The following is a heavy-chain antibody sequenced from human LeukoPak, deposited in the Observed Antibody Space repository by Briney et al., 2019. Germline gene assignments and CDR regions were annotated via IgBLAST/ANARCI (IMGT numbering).Heavy chain of an antibody. D-gene: IGHD6-19*01. CDR1: GGTFSTSG. J-gene: IGHJ4*02. Sequence: ASVKVSCKASGGTFSTSGISWVRQAPGQGLEWMGRFIPFLGIADYAQEFQGRVTITADKSTSTAYMELSSLRSEDTAVYYCARGFQWLDPYFDYWGQGTLVTVSS. CDR2: FIPFLGIA. CDR3: ARGFQWLDPYFDY. V-gene: IGHV1-69*04.